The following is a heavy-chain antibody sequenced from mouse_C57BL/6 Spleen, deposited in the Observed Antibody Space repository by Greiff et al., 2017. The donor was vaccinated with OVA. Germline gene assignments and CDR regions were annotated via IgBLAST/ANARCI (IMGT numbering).Heavy chain of an antibody. CDR3: ADDGSSCGYFDD. CDR1: GFTFSNYW. Sequence: EVKVEESGGGLVQPGGSMKLSCVASGFTFSNYWMNWVRQSPEKGLEWVAQIRLKSDNYATHYAESVKGRFTISRDDSKSSVYLHMNKLSTEDTGVYYCADDGSSCGYFDDWGTGTTVTVSS. V-gene: IGHV6-3*01. D-gene: IGHD1-1*01. J-gene: IGHJ1*03. CDR2: IRLKSDNYAT.